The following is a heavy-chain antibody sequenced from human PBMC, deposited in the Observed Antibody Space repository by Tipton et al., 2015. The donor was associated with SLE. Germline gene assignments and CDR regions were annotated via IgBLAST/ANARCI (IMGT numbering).Heavy chain of an antibody. CDR1: GGSISSNSDY. CDR2: ISHSGST. J-gene: IGHJ4*02. CDR3: ARRDYADDY. D-gene: IGHD4-17*01. V-gene: IGHV4-39*07. Sequence: TLSLTCTVSGGSISSNSDYWGWIRQPPGKGLEWFGEISHSGSTNYNPSLKSRVTISVDTSKNQFSLKLSSVTAADTAVYYCARRDYADDYWGQGTLVTVSS.